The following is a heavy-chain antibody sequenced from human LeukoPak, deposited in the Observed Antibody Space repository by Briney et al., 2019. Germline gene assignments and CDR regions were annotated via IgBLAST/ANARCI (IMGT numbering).Heavy chain of an antibody. D-gene: IGHD2-2*01. J-gene: IGHJ5*02. Sequence: SETLSLTCTVSGGSISSGGYYWSWIRQHPGKGLEWIGYAHYSGSTNYNPSLKSRVTISVDTSKNQFSLKLSSVTAADTAVYYCARLVVVVPARGFDPWGQGTLVTVSS. CDR1: GGSISSGGYY. V-gene: IGHV4-61*08. CDR3: ARLVVVVPARGFDP. CDR2: AHYSGST.